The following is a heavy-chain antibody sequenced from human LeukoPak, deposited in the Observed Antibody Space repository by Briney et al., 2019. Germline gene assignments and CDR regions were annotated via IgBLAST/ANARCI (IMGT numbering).Heavy chain of an antibody. CDR1: GGSFSGYY. V-gene: IGHV4-34*01. CDR2: INHSGST. D-gene: IGHD1/OR15-1a*01. CDR3: ARWNSSAVGLIDY. Sequence: SETLSLTCAVYGGSFSGYYWSWIRQPPGKGQEWIGEINHSGSTNYNPSLKSRVTISVDTSKNQFSLKLSSVTAADTAVYYCARWNSSAVGLIDYWGQGTLVTVSS. J-gene: IGHJ4*02.